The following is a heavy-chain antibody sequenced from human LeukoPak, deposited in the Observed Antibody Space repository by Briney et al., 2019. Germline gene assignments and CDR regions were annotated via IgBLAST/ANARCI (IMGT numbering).Heavy chain of an antibody. D-gene: IGHD3-10*01. Sequence: PSGTLSLTCAVSGGSISSSNWWSWVRQPPGKGLEWIGEIYHSGSTNYNPSLKSRVTISVDKSKNQFSLKLSSVTAADTAVYYCARLIVPKNYYGSGSYESIKDYWGQGTLVTVSS. CDR1: GGSISSSNW. CDR3: ARLIVPKNYYGSGSYESIKDY. V-gene: IGHV4-4*02. J-gene: IGHJ4*02. CDR2: IYHSGST.